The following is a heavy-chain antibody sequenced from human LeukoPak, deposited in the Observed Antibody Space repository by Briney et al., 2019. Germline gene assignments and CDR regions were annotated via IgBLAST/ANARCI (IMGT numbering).Heavy chain of an antibody. Sequence: GGSLRLSCAASGFTFSIYALHWVRQAPGKGLEWVAIISYDGSNKYYADSVKGRFTISRDNSKNTLFLQMNSLRAEDTAVYYCARVKVKQWLVRTFDYWGQGTLVTVSS. CDR2: ISYDGSNK. CDR3: ARVKVKQWLVRTFDY. CDR1: GFTFSIYA. J-gene: IGHJ4*02. V-gene: IGHV3-30*04. D-gene: IGHD6-19*01.